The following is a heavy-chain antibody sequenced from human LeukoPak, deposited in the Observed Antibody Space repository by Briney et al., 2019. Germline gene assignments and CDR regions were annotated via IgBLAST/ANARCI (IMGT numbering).Heavy chain of an antibody. CDR2: INHSGST. V-gene: IGHV4-39*07. CDR1: GGSISSSSYY. CDR3: ARLYGDYNLRDY. D-gene: IGHD4-17*01. Sequence: SETLSLTCTVSGGSISSSSYYWGWIRQPPGKGLEWIGEINHSGSTNYNPSLKSRVTILVDTSKNQFSLKLSSVTAADTAVYYCARLYGDYNLRDYWGQGTLVTVSS. J-gene: IGHJ4*02.